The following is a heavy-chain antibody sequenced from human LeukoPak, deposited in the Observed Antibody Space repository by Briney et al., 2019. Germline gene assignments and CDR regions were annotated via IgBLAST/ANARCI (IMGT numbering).Heavy chain of an antibody. CDR2: IYYSGST. Sequence: SETLSLTWTVAGGSISSYYWSWIRPPPGKGLGWIGYIYYSGSTNYNPSLKSRVTISVDTSKNQFSLKLSSVTAEDTAVYYCARTVYFYGYYFDYWGQGTLVTVSP. V-gene: IGHV4-59*08. CDR3: ARTVYFYGYYFDY. CDR1: GGSISSYY. J-gene: IGHJ4*02. D-gene: IGHD4-17*01.